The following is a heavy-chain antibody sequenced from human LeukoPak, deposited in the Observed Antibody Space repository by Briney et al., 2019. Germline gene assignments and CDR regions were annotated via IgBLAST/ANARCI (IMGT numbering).Heavy chain of an antibody. CDR1: GGSISSYY. D-gene: IGHD2-2*01. CDR2: IYYSGST. V-gene: IGHV4-59*01. J-gene: IGHJ4*02. CDR3: ARGYCSSASCYLNY. Sequence: PSETLSLTCTVSGGSISSYYWGWIRQPPGKGLEWIGYIYYSGSTNYNPSLKSRVTISVDTSKNQFSLKLSSVTAADTAVYYCARGYCSSASCYLNYWGRGTLVTVSS.